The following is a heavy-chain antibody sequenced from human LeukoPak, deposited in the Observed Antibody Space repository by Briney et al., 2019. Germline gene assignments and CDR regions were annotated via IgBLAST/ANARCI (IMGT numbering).Heavy chain of an antibody. CDR1: GASVTSGAYY. Sequence: SETLSLTCSVSGASVTSGAYYWGWIRQPPGKGLEWIGTIYYNGNTYYNPSLRSRVTISSDTSKNQFSLKLSPVTAADTAVYSCARHVATGPGRGYLDQWDQGTLVTVSS. V-gene: IGHV4-39*01. J-gene: IGHJ4*02. D-gene: IGHD3-10*01. CDR2: IYYNGNT. CDR3: ARHVATGPGRGYLDQ.